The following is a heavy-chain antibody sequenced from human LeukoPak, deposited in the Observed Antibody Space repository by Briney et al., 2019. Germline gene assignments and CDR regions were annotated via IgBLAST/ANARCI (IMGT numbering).Heavy chain of an antibody. CDR1: GGSFSGYY. CDR3: ATRRFGYDFWSGYYRYWFDP. V-gene: IGHV4-34*01. J-gene: IGHJ5*02. CDR2: INHSGST. D-gene: IGHD3-3*01. Sequence: PSETLSLTCAVYGGSFSGYYWGWIRQPPGKGLEWIGEINHSGSTNYNPSLKSRVTISVDTSKNQFSLRLSSVTAADTAVYYCATRRFGYDFWSGYYRYWFDPWGQGTLVTVSS.